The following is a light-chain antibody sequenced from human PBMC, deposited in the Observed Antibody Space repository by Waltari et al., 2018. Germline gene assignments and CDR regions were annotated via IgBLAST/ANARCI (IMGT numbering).Light chain of an antibody. J-gene: IGKJ1*01. V-gene: IGKV1-39*01. CDR3: QQGYDTPWT. CDR2: AAS. CDR1: QSISTY. Sequence: DIQMTQSPSSLSASVGDRVTITCRASQSISTYLSWYQQKTGKAPKLLIYAASGLQSGVPSRFSGSGSGTDFTLTISSLQPEDSVTYSCQQGYDTPWTFGQGTKVEI.